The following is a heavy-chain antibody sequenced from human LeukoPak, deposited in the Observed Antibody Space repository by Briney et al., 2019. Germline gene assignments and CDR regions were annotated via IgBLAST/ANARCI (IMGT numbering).Heavy chain of an antibody. CDR2: ISYDGSNK. D-gene: IGHD3-10*01. V-gene: IGHV3-30-3*01. Sequence: PGGSLRLSCAASGFTFSTYAMHWVRQAPGRGLEWVAVISYDGSNKYYADSVKGRFTISRDNSKNTLFLQMNSLRAEDTAVYYCARGGALSYDSGIYYNPYFDYWGQGTLVTVSS. CDR1: GFTFSTYA. CDR3: ARGGALSYDSGIYYNPYFDY. J-gene: IGHJ4*02.